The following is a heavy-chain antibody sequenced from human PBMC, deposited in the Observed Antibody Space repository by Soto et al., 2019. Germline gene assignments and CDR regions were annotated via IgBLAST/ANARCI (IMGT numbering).Heavy chain of an antibody. J-gene: IGHJ6*04. CDR1: GYTFRNYG. D-gene: IGHD3-10*01. CDR3: ARDVRTTAEYSYFLYYLDT. V-gene: IGHV1-18*01. Sequence: QLEQSGDEVTKPGASVKVSCKTSGYTFRNYGFSWVRQAPGQGLEWMGWIGGLRGETAYAPNFQGRVSLTTDTSTNTAYMELRGLRSDDTAIYYCARDVRTTAEYSYFLYYLDTWGKGTTVTVSS. CDR2: IGGLRGET.